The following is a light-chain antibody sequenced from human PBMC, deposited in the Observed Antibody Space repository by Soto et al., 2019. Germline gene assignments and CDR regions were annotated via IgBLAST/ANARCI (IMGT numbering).Light chain of an antibody. V-gene: IGLV6-57*04. CDR3: QSYDSSNWV. Sequence: NFMLTQPHSVSESPGKTVTISCTRSSGSIASNYVQWYQQRPGSAPTTVIYEDNQRPSGVPDRFSGSIDSSSISASLTISGLKTEDEADYYCQSYDSSNWVFGGGTKVTVL. CDR2: EDN. CDR1: SGSIASNY. J-gene: IGLJ3*02.